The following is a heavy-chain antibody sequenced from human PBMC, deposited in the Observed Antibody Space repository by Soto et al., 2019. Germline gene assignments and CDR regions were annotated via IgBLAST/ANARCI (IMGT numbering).Heavy chain of an antibody. CDR1: GVTFSMYS. CDR2: IPQDGVDG. D-gene: IGHD2-21*02. Sequence: PWGSLRLSCEVSGVTFSMYSMSWVRQSPGKGLEWVAKIPQDGVDGHYADSVKGRFIISRDNGKNSLHLQLNNLRAEDTAVYYCARDHLILPAHDFFYGSDVWGRGATVTVSS. V-gene: IGHV3-7*03. CDR3: ARDHLILPAHDFFYGSDV. J-gene: IGHJ6*02.